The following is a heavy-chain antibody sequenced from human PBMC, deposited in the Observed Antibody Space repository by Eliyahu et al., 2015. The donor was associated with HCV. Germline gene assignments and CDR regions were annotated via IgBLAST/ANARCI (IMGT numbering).Heavy chain of an antibody. CDR3: ARDQWPVAGTIYFDS. Sequence: QVQLVESGGGVVQPARSLRLSCVVSGFXFSNYAMPWVRQAPGKGLEWVAVISSDGANKYLADSVRGRFTISRDNSKNMLFLQMNNLRPDDTAVYYCARDQWPVAGTIYFDSWGQGTLVTVSS. CDR2: ISSDGANK. D-gene: IGHD6-19*01. CDR1: GFXFSNYA. J-gene: IGHJ4*02. V-gene: IGHV3-30-3*01.